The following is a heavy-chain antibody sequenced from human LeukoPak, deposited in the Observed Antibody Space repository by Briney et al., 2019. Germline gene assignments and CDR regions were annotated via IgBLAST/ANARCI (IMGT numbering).Heavy chain of an antibody. CDR1: GGSISSYY. CDR2: IYYSGST. Sequence: SETLSLTCTVSGGSISSYYWSWIRQPPGKGLEWIGYIYYSGSTNYNPSLKSRVTISVDTSKKQSSLKLSSVTAADTAVYYCATEPAYSSGTWSDAFDIWGQGTMVTVSS. J-gene: IGHJ3*02. V-gene: IGHV4-59*08. CDR3: ATEPAYSSGTWSDAFDI. D-gene: IGHD3-22*01.